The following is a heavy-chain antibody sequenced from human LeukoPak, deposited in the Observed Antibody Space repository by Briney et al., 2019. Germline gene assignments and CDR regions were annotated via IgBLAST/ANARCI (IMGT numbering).Heavy chain of an antibody. D-gene: IGHD3-10*01. CDR1: GFTFSNYW. J-gene: IGHJ4*02. CDR2: VNTDGSTT. V-gene: IGHV3-74*01. CDR3: VPSYSSGSYKY. Sequence: GGSLRLSCAASGFTFSNYWMHWVRQASGKGLVWVSRVNTDGSTTTCADSVKGRFTISRDNAKNTLYLQMNSLRAEDTAVYYCVPSYSSGSYKYWGQGILVTVSS.